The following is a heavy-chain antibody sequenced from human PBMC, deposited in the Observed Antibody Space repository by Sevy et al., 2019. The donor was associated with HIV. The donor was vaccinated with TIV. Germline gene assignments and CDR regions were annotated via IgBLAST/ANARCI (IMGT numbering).Heavy chain of an antibody. J-gene: IGHJ3*02. D-gene: IGHD4-17*01. V-gene: IGHV4-39*01. Sequence: SETLSLTCTVSGGSISSSSYYWGWIRQPPGKGLEWIGGIYYSGSTYYHPSLKRRVTISVDTSKNQFSLRLSSVTAADTAVYYCARTIDYGASRDAFDIWGQGTMVTVSS. CDR3: ARTIDYGASRDAFDI. CDR2: IYYSGST. CDR1: GGSISSSSYY.